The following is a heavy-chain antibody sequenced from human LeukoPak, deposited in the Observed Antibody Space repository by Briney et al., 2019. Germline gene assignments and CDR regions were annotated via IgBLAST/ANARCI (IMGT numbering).Heavy chain of an antibody. J-gene: IGHJ3*02. CDR2: INPNSGGT. D-gene: IGHD2-21*01. CDR3: ARDYGDIVVVSNNAFDI. CDR1: GYTFTGYY. Sequence: ASVKVSCKASGYTFTGYYMHWVRQAPGQGLEWMGWINPNSGGTNYAQKFQGRVTMTRDTSISTAYMELSRLRSDDTAVYYCARDYGDIVVVSNNAFDIWGQGTMVTVSS. V-gene: IGHV1-2*02.